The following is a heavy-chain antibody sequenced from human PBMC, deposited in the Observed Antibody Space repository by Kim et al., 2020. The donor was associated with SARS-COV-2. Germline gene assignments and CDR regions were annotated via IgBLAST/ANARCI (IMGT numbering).Heavy chain of an antibody. CDR1: GFTFSSYA. D-gene: IGHD4-4*01. V-gene: IGHV3-23*01. Sequence: GGSLRLSCAASGFTFSSYAMSWVRQAPGKGLEWVSAISGSGGSTYYADSVKGRFTISRDNSKNTLYLQMNSLRAEDTAVYYCAKDSNYDKDGYYYYYGMDVWGQGTTVTVSS. CDR2: ISGSGGST. J-gene: IGHJ6*02. CDR3: AKDSNYDKDGYYYYYGMDV.